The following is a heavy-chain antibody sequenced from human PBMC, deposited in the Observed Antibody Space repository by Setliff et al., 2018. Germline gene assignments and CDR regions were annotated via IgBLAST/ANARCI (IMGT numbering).Heavy chain of an antibody. CDR2: INPTSGGS. V-gene: IGHV1-46*01. CDR1: GYTSTTHH. CDR3: ARDQNRYSATPSFDY. D-gene: IGHD4-4*01. Sequence: ASVKVSCKASGYTSTTHHMHWVRQAPGRGLEWVGAINPTSGGSRYAKKFQGRVTVTRDTSTSTLYMELRSLRSEDTAVYYCARDQNRYSATPSFDYWGQGTLVTVSS. J-gene: IGHJ4*02.